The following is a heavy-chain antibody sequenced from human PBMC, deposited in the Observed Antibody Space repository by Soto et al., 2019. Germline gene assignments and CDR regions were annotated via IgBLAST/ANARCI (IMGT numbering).Heavy chain of an antibody. Sequence: EVQLVESGGGLVKPGGSLRLSCAASGFTFSSYSMNWVRQAPGKGLEWVSSISSSSSYIYYADSVMGRFTISRDNAKNSLYLQMNSLRAEDTAVYYCASLGWGVAAIDYWGQGTLVTVSS. D-gene: IGHD2-15*01. CDR2: ISSSSSYI. V-gene: IGHV3-21*01. CDR3: ASLGWGVAAIDY. CDR1: GFTFSSYS. J-gene: IGHJ4*02.